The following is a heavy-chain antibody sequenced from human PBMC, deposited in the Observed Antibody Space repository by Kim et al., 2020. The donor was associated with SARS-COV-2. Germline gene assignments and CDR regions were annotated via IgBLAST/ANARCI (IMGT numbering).Heavy chain of an antibody. CDR1: GFTFSDYY. V-gene: IGHV3-11*06. CDR2: ISSSSSYT. D-gene: IGHD4-17*01. Sequence: GGSLGLSCAASGFTFSDYYMTWIRQAPGKGLEWVSYISSSSSYTNYADSVKGRFTISRDNAKNSLYLQMNSLRAEDTAVYYCARGLVTTVTNGADYWGQGTLVTVSS. CDR3: ARGLVTTVTNGADY. J-gene: IGHJ4*02.